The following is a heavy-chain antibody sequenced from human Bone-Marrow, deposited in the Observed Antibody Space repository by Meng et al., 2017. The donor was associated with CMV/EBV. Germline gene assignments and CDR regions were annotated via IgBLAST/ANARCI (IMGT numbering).Heavy chain of an antibody. CDR1: GFTFSDYY. J-gene: IGHJ4*02. CDR2: ISSSGSTI. CDR3: ARVYCTNGVCYTGHDY. Sequence: GESLKISCAASGFTFSDYYMSWIRQAPGKGLEWVSYISSSGSTIYYADSVKGRFTISRDNAKNSLYLQMNSLRAEDTAVYYCARVYCTNGVCYTGHDYWGQGTLVTVSS. V-gene: IGHV3-11*01. D-gene: IGHD2-8*01.